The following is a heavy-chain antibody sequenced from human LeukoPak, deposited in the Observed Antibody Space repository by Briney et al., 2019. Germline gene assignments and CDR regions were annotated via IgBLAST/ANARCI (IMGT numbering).Heavy chain of an antibody. CDR2: ISGSGGST. J-gene: IGHJ4*02. CDR3: AKDHLGFPANYFDY. Sequence: GGSLRLSCAASGFTFSSYAMSWVRQAPGKGLEWVSAISGSGGSTYYADSVKGRFTISRGNSKNTLYLQMNSLGAEDTAVYYCAKDHLGFPANYFDYWGQGTLVTVSS. CDR1: GFTFSSYA. D-gene: IGHD3-10*01. V-gene: IGHV3-23*01.